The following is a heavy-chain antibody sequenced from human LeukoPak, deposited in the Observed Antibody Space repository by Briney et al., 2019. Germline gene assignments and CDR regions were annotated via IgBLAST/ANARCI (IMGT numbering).Heavy chain of an antibody. V-gene: IGHV3-21*01. CDR2: ISSSRGDI. J-gene: IGHJ4*02. CDR1: GFTFSSYS. CDR3: ARSDSYFDY. Sequence: GGSLRLSCAASGFTFSSYSMNWVRQAPGKGLEWVSSISSSRGDIYYADSVKGRFTISRDNAKNSLYLQMNSLRAEDTAVYYCARSDSYFDYWGQGTLVTVSS. D-gene: IGHD3/OR15-3a*01.